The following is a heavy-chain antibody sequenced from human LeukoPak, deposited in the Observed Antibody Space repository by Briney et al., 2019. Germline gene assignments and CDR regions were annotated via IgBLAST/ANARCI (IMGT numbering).Heavy chain of an antibody. CDR1: GFTFSSYA. Sequence: GGSLRLSCAASGFTFSSYALTWVRQAPGKGLEWVSGISGSGGSTYYADSVKGRFTISRDNSKNTLYVQMNSLRAEDTAVYYCAKSDYYDSSGYYYGSDYWGQGTLVTVSS. D-gene: IGHD3-22*01. CDR3: AKSDYYDSSGYYYGSDY. V-gene: IGHV3-23*01. CDR2: ISGSGGST. J-gene: IGHJ4*02.